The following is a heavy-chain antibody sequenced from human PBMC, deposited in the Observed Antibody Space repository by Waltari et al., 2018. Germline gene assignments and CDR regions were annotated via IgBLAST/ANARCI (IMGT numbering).Heavy chain of an antibody. J-gene: IGHJ6*02. Sequence: QVQLVQSGAEVKKPGSSVKVSCKASGGTFSSYAISWVRQAPGQGLEWMGGIIPIFGTANDAQKFQGRGTITADESTSTAYMELSSLRSEDTAVYYCARVITDSSGYYYNYYYGMDVWGQGTTVTVSS. CDR1: GGTFSSYA. V-gene: IGHV1-69*13. CDR3: ARVITDSSGYYYNYYYGMDV. D-gene: IGHD3-22*01. CDR2: IIPIFGTA.